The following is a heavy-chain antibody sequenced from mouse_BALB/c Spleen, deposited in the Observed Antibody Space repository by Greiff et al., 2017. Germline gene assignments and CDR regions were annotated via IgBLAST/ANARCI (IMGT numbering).Heavy chain of an antibody. J-gene: IGHJ1*01. CDR3: ARSYGSSYDWYFDV. CDR1: GYSFTSYY. V-gene: IGHV1S135*01. CDR2: IDPFNGGT. D-gene: IGHD1-1*01. Sequence: QLQQSGPELMKPGASVKISCKASGYSFTSYYMHWVKQSHGKSLEWIGYIDPFNGGTSYNQKFKGKATLTVDKSSSTAYMHLSSLTSEDSAVYYCARSYGSSYDWYFDVWGAGTTVTVSS.